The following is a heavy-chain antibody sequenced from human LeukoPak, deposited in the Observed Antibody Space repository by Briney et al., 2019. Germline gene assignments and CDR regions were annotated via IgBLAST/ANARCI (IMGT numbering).Heavy chain of an antibody. Sequence: SSETLSLTCTVSGYSISSGYYWGWIRQPPGKGLEWIGSIYHSGSTYYNPSLKGRVTISVDTSKNQFSLKLSSVTAADTAVYYCARDWRGDGYNYRSNFDYWGQGTLVTVSS. J-gene: IGHJ4*02. CDR1: GYSISSGYY. D-gene: IGHD5-24*01. CDR3: ARDWRGDGYNYRSNFDY. CDR2: IYHSGST. V-gene: IGHV4-38-2*02.